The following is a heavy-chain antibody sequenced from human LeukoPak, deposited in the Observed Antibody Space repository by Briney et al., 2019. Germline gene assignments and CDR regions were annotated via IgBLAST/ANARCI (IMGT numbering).Heavy chain of an antibody. Sequence: GGSLRLSCAASGFTFSSYAMSWVRQAPGKGLEWVSAISGSGGSTHYADSVKGRFTISRDNSKNTLYLQMNSLRAEDTAVYYCAKDQSRYSSGWYVSDYFDYWGQGTLVTVSS. V-gene: IGHV3-23*01. J-gene: IGHJ4*02. CDR1: GFTFSSYA. CDR3: AKDQSRYSSGWYVSDYFDY. D-gene: IGHD6-19*01. CDR2: ISGSGGST.